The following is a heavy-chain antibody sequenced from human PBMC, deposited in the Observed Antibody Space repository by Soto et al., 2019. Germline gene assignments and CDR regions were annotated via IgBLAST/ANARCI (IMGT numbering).Heavy chain of an antibody. J-gene: IGHJ4*02. CDR1: GYTFSNYD. Sequence: QVQLVQSGAELKKPGASVKVSCKASGYTFSNYDMNWVRQATGQGPEWIGWVNPNNGDTGYAQKFQGRVTLTTDISTTTSYMELTSLRSADTAIYYCAKVSRKGSAIDLDYSGQGTLITVSS. V-gene: IGHV1-8*01. D-gene: IGHD3-10*01. CDR2: VNPNNGDT. CDR3: AKVSRKGSAIDLDY.